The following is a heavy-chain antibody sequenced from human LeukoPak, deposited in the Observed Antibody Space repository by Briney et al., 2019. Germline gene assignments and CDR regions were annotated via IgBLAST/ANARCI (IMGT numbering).Heavy chain of an antibody. Sequence: GGSLRLSCAASGFTFSSYWMSWVRQAPGKGLEWVANIKQDGSEKYYVDSVKGRFTISRDNAKNSLYLQMNSLRAEDTAVYYCAREGPEIYSSGRLLPYYYYYMDVWGKGTTVTVSS. CDR3: AREGPEIYSSGRLLPYYYYYMDV. CDR1: GFTFSSYW. J-gene: IGHJ6*03. D-gene: IGHD6-19*01. V-gene: IGHV3-7*01. CDR2: IKQDGSEK.